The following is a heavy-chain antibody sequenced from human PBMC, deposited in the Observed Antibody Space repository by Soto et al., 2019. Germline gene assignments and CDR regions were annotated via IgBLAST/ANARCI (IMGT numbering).Heavy chain of an antibody. Sequence: QVHLVQSGAEVKKPGASVKVSCQASGYAFTTYGITWVRQAPGQGLEWMGWISAHNGNTNYAQKLQGRVTVTRDTSTNTAYMELRSLGSDDTAVYYCARGRYGDYWGQGALVTVSS. CDR3: ARGRYGDY. CDR2: ISAHNGNT. J-gene: IGHJ4*02. CDR1: GYAFTTYG. D-gene: IGHD1-1*01. V-gene: IGHV1-18*01.